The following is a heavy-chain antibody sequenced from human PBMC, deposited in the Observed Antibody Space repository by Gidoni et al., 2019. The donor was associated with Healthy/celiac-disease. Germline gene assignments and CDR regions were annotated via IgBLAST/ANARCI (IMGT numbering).Heavy chain of an antibody. V-gene: IGHV3-30*18. D-gene: IGHD3-22*01. Sequence: QVQLVESGGGVVQPGRSLRLSCAASGFTFSSYGMHWVRQAPGKGLEWVAVISYDGSNKYYADSVKGRFTISRDNSKNTLYLQMNSLRAEDTAVYYCAKEGVDPRGVRIVVVLSAQTPPDHWGQGTLVTVSS. CDR2: ISYDGSNK. J-gene: IGHJ5*02. CDR3: AKEGVDPRGVRIVVVLSAQTPPDH. CDR1: GFTFSSYG.